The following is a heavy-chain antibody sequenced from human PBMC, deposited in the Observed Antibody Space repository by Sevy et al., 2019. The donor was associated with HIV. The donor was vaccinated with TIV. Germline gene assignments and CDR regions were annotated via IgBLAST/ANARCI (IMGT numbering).Heavy chain of an antibody. J-gene: IGHJ4*02. Sequence: GESLKISCAASGFIFSSYVMNWVRQAPGKGLEWVSAISGSGGSTYYADSVKGRFTISRDNFKNTLYLEMNSLRVEDTAVYYCAGGFWSGFDYWGQGTLVTVSS. CDR3: AGGFWSGFDY. D-gene: IGHD3-3*01. CDR1: GFIFSSYV. CDR2: ISGSGGST. V-gene: IGHV3-23*01.